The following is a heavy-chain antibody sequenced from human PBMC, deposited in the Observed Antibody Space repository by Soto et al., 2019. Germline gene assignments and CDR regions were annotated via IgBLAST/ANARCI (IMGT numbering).Heavy chain of an antibody. V-gene: IGHV6-1*01. CDR2: TYYRSKWYN. CDR1: GDSVSSNSAA. Sequence: SQTLSLTCAISGDSVSSNSAAWNWIRQSPSRGLEWLGRTYYRSKWYNDYAVSVKSRITINPDTSKNKFSLQLNSVTPEDTAVYYCARVLYGSGSYYNLIYYYGMDVWGQGTTVTVSS. D-gene: IGHD3-10*01. CDR3: ARVLYGSGSYYNLIYYYGMDV. J-gene: IGHJ6*02.